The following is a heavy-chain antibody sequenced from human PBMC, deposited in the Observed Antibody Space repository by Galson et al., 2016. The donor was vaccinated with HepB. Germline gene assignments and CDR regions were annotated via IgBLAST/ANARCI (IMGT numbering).Heavy chain of an antibody. V-gene: IGHV4-39*02. CDR1: ADSINTGNYY. CDR2: IYYTWTT. J-gene: IGHJ3*02. Sequence: SETLSLTCTGSADSINTGNYYWAWIRQPPGKGLEWIATIYYTWTTYYNPSLKSRLTISVDTSYNQFSLHLNSVTAADTAVYYCARDLTGPAFDIWSQGTMVTVSS. CDR3: ARDLTGPAFDI.